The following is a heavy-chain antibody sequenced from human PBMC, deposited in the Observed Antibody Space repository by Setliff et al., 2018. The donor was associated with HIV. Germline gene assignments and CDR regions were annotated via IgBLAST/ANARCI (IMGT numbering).Heavy chain of an antibody. CDR2: IIPIFGTA. CDR3: ATRIRDGHRGYGYFDF. V-gene: IGHV1-69*05. CDR1: GGTFSSHA. Sequence: ASVKVSCKASGGTFSSHAISWVRQAPGQGLEWMGGIIPIFGTANYAQEFQCRVTITTDESTRTAYMELSSLRSEDTAVYYCATRIRDGHRGYGYFDFWGQGTLVTVSS. D-gene: IGHD5-12*01. J-gene: IGHJ4*02.